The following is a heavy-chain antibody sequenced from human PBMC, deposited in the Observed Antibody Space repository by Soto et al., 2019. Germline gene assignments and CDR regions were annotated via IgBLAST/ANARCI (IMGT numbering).Heavy chain of an antibody. CDR1: GFTFSSYW. CDR3: ASQLRYFDWSRLDYYYYYMDV. CDR2: IKQDGSEK. V-gene: IGHV3-7*01. D-gene: IGHD3-9*01. J-gene: IGHJ6*03. Sequence: HPGGSLRLSCAASGFTFSSYWMSWVRQAPGKGLEWVANIKQDGSEKYYVDSVKGRFTISRDNAKNSLYLQMNSLRAEDTAVYYCASQLRYFDWSRLDYYYYYMDVWGKGTTVTVSS.